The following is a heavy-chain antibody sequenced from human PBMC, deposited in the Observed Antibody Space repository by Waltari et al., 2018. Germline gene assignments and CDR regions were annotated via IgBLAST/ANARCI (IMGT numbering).Heavy chain of an antibody. CDR3: ARHLRSSSWYYFDY. J-gene: IGHJ4*02. CDR1: GYSISSGYY. CDR2: IYHSGST. V-gene: IGHV4-38-2*01. D-gene: IGHD6-13*01. Sequence: QVQLQESGPGLVKPSETLSLTCAVSGYSISSGYYWGWIRPPPGKGLEWIGSIYHSGSTYYNPSLKSRVTISVDTSKNQFSLKLSSVTAADTAVYYCARHLRSSSWYYFDYWGQGTLVTVSS.